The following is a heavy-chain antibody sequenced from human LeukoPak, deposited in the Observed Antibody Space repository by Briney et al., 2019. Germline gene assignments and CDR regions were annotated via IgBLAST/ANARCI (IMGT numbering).Heavy chain of an antibody. V-gene: IGHV1-18*01. D-gene: IGHD3-22*01. CDR3: AREGHYDSSVLIEY. Sequence: ASVKVSCQPCDYTFTSYGISWVRQAPGQRLEWMGWISAYNGNTNYAQKLQGRVTMNTDTSTSTVYLELRSLTSDDADVYYCAREGHYDSSVLIEYWGPGTLVTFSS. CDR1: DYTFTSYG. J-gene: IGHJ4*01. CDR2: ISAYNGNT.